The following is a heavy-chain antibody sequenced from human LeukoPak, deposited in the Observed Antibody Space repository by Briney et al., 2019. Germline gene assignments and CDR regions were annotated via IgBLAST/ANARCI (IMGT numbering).Heavy chain of an antibody. CDR1: GGSISSGGYY. J-gene: IGHJ5*02. Sequence: PSETLSLTCTVSGGSISSGGYYWSWIRQPPGKGLEWIGYIYHSGSTYYNPSLKSRVTISVDRSKNQFSLKLSSVTAADTAVYYCARGHGGYSSSWYYWFDPWGQGTLVTVSS. D-gene: IGHD6-13*01. CDR3: ARGHGGYSSSWYYWFDP. V-gene: IGHV4-30-2*01. CDR2: IYHSGST.